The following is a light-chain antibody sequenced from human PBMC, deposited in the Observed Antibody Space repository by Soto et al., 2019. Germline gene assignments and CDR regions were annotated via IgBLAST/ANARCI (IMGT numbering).Light chain of an antibody. Sequence: EIVLTQSPGTLSLSIGERATLSCRASQSVSSSSLAWYQQKPGQAPRLLIYAASNRASGIPGRFSGSGSGTDFTLTISRLEPEDFAVYYCQQYVGSPPMYTFGQGTKLEIK. V-gene: IGKV3-20*01. CDR3: QQYVGSPPMYT. J-gene: IGKJ2*01. CDR1: QSVSSSS. CDR2: AAS.